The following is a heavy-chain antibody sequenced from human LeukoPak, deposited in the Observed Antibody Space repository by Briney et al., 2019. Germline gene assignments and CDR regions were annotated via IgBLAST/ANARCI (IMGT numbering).Heavy chain of an antibody. J-gene: IGHJ4*02. D-gene: IGHD2-15*01. Sequence: ASVEVSCKASGYTFTSYGISWVRQAPGQGLEWMGWISAYNGNTNYAQKLQGRVTMTTDTSTSTAYMELRSLRSDDTAVYYCARDWVPKKRSLDFDYWGQGTLVTVSS. CDR1: GYTFTSYG. V-gene: IGHV1-18*01. CDR3: ARDWVPKKRSLDFDY. CDR2: ISAYNGNT.